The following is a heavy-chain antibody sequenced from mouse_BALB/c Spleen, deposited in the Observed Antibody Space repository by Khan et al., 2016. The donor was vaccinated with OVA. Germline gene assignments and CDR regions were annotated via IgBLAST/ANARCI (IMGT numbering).Heavy chain of an antibody. V-gene: IGHV3-1*02. J-gene: IGHJ2*01. Sequence: EVQLQESGPGLVKPSQSLSLTCTVTGYSITSGYGWHWIRQFPGNKPEWKGYISYSGSTNYNPSLKSRISITRDTSKNQFFLQLNSVTTEDTATYYCARTARINYWGQGTTLTVSS. CDR2: ISYSGST. CDR1: GYSITSGYG. CDR3: ARTARINY. D-gene: IGHD1-2*01.